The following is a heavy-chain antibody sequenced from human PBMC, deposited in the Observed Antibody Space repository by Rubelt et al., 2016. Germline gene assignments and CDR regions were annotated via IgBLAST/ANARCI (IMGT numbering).Heavy chain of an antibody. CDR2: INPSGGST. V-gene: IGHV1-46*01. Sequence: QVQLVQSGAEVKKPGASVKVSCKASGYTFTSYYMHWVRQAPGQGLEWMGIINPSGGSTSYAQKFQGRVTMTRDTSTSTAYMELSSLRSEDTAVYYCARVRGFRRHPDAFDIWGQGTMVTVSS. CDR3: ARVRGFRRHPDAFDI. D-gene: IGHD3-16*01. CDR1: GYTFTSYY. J-gene: IGHJ3*02.